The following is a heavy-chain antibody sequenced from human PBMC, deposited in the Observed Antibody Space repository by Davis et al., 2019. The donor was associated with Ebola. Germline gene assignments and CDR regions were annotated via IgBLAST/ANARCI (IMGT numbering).Heavy chain of an antibody. CDR2: INPNSGGT. CDR3: ARDMSMIVGFRSWFDP. D-gene: IGHD3-22*01. V-gene: IGHV1-2*02. CDR1: GYTFTGYY. Sequence: ASVKVSCKASGYTFTGYYMHWVRQAPGQGLEWMGWINPNSGGTNYAQKFQGRVTMTRDTSTSTVYMELSSLRSEDTAVYYCARDMSMIVGFRSWFDPWGQGTLVTVSS. J-gene: IGHJ5*02.